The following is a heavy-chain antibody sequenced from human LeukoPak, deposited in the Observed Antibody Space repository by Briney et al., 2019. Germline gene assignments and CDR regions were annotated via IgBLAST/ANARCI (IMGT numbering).Heavy chain of an antibody. CDR1: GASISSGDYY. D-gene: IGHD5-18*01. Sequence: SQTLSLTCTDSGASISSGDYYWGWIRQPPGKGLEWIGYIYYSGSTYYNPSLKSRVTISVDTSKNQFSLKLSSVTAADTAVYYCARVTIQLWLRGYFDYWGQGTLVTVSS. V-gene: IGHV4-30-4*01. CDR3: ARVTIQLWLRGYFDY. J-gene: IGHJ4*02. CDR2: IYYSGST.